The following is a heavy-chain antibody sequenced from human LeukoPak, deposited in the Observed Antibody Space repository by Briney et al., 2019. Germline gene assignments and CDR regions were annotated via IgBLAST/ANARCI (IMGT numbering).Heavy chain of an antibody. D-gene: IGHD3-3*01. Sequence: SETLSLTCTVSGGSISSYYWSWIRQPPGKGLEWIGYIYYSGSTNYNPSLKSRVTISVDTSKNQFSLKLSSVTAADTAVYYCARGARDFWSGYPGSDAFDIWGQGTMVTVSS. CDR2: IYYSGST. J-gene: IGHJ3*02. CDR3: ARGARDFWSGYPGSDAFDI. CDR1: GGSISSYY. V-gene: IGHV4-59*01.